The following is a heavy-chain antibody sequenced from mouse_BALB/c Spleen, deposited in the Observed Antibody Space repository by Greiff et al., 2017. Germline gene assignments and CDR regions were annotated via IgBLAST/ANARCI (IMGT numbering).Heavy chain of an antibody. CDR2: IDTSDSYT. D-gene: IGHD1-1*01. J-gene: IGHJ2*01. CDR1: GYTFTDYW. Sequence: QVQLQQPGAELVMPGASVKMSCKASGYTFTDYWMHWVKQRPGQGLEWIGAIDTSDSYTSYNQKFKGKATLTVDESSSTAYMQLSSLTSEDSAVYYCARYYYGSSYDYFDYWGQGTTLTVSS. CDR3: ARYYYGSSYDYFDY. V-gene: IGHV1-69*01.